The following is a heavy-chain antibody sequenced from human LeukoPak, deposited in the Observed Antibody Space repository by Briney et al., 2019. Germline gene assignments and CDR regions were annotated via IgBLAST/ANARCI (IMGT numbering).Heavy chain of an antibody. CDR2: IKQDGREK. CDR1: GFTFGSYW. Sequence: GGSLRLSCAASGFTFGSYWMSWVRQAPGKGLEWVANIKQDGREKYYVDSVKGRFTISRDNAKNSLYLQMNSLRAEDTAVYYCARGRRHYGSGSYPVDYWGQGTLVTVSS. J-gene: IGHJ4*02. V-gene: IGHV3-7*03. D-gene: IGHD3-10*01. CDR3: ARGRRHYGSGSYPVDY.